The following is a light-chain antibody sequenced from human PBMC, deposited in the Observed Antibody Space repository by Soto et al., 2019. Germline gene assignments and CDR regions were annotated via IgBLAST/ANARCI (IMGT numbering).Light chain of an antibody. J-gene: IGLJ1*01. V-gene: IGLV1-40*01. CDR3: QSYDSSLSALYV. CDR1: SSNIGAGYD. CDR2: GNS. Sequence: SVLPQPPSVSVAPGQRVTISCTGSSSNIGAGYDVHWYQQLPGTAPKLLIYGNSNRPSGVPDRFSGSKSGTSASLAITGLQAEDEADYYCQSYDSSLSALYVFGTGTKVTVL.